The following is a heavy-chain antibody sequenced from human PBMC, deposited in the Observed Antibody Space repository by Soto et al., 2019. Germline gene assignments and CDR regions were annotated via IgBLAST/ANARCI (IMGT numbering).Heavy chain of an antibody. CDR2: IKQDGSEE. J-gene: IGHJ6*02. D-gene: IGHD5-18*01. CDR1: GFTFSSYW. V-gene: IGHV3-7*01. CDR3: AREGYSFYYGMDV. Sequence: PGGSLRLSCAASGFTFSSYWMSWVRQAPGKGLEWVANIKQDGSEEYYVDSVKGRFTISRDNAKNSLYLQMNSLRAEDTAVYYCAREGYSFYYGMDVWGQGTTVTVSS.